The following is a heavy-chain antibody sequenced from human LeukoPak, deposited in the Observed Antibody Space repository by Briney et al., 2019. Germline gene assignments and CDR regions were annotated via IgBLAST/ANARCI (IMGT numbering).Heavy chain of an antibody. Sequence: PSETLSLTCTVSGGSISSSSYYWGWIRQPPGKGLEWIGSIYYSGSTYYNPSLKSRVTISVDTSKNQFSLKLSSVTAADTAVYYCARGLNRGNWFDPWGQGTLVTVSS. CDR3: ARGLNRGNWFDP. CDR1: GGSISSSSYY. CDR2: IYYSGST. V-gene: IGHV4-39*01. D-gene: IGHD3-10*01. J-gene: IGHJ5*02.